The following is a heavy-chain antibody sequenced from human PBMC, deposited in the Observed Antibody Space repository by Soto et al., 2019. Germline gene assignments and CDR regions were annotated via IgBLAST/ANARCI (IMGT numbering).Heavy chain of an antibody. J-gene: IGHJ6*02. CDR1: GGSISSGTCY. CDR3: ARDLSYGGYSRAMDV. CDR2: IYYNGYT. D-gene: IGHD2-21*02. Sequence: SETLSLTCTVSGGSISSGTCYWSWIRQHPGKGLEWIGYIYYNGYTYYNPSLKSRIAISVDTSKNQFSLKLSSVTAADTAVYYCARDLSYGGYSRAMDVWGQGTTVTISS. V-gene: IGHV4-31*03.